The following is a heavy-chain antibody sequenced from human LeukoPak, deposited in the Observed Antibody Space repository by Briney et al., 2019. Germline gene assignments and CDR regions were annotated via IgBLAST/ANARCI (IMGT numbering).Heavy chain of an antibody. CDR1: GFTFSSYW. Sequence: GGSLRLSCAASGFTFSSYWMHWVRQAPGKGLVWVSRINNDGSSTSYAYSVKGRFTISRDNAKNTLYLQMNSLRAEDTAVYYCVSSYCSGGSCYSASGYWGQGTLVTVSS. CDR3: VSSYCSGGSCYSASGY. D-gene: IGHD2-15*01. CDR2: INNDGSST. V-gene: IGHV3-74*01. J-gene: IGHJ4*02.